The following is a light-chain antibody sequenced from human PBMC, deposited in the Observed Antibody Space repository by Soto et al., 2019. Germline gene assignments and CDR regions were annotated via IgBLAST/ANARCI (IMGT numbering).Light chain of an antibody. CDR1: QPISSW. CDR3: LQHKSYPRT. J-gene: IGKJ1*01. CDR2: KAS. Sequence: PMNQSPSNLSGSVGDRVPITCRASQPISSWVAWYQQNPGRAPKLRIEKASTLKSGVPSRGSGSGAGTECTRTCSSLQTEDFATYDGLQHKSYPRTFGQGTKVDIK. V-gene: IGKV1-5*03.